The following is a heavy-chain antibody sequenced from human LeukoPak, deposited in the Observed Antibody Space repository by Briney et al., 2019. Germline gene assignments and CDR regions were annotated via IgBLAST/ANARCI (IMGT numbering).Heavy chain of an antibody. CDR1: GGSISSYY. V-gene: IGHV4-4*07. J-gene: IGHJ4*02. CDR2: IYTSGST. D-gene: IGHD3-10*01. CDR3: ARADMVRGVIITSLEFDY. Sequence: SETLSLTCTVSGGSISSYYWSWIRQPAGKGLEWIGRIYTSGSTNYNPSLKSRVTMSVDTSKNQFSLKLSSVTAADTAVYYCARADMVRGVIITSLEFDYWGQGTLVTVSS.